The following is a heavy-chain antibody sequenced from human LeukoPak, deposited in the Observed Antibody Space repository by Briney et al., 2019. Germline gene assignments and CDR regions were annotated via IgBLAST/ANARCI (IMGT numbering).Heavy chain of an antibody. CDR3: ARGPDYSSSYAANWFDP. V-gene: IGHV4-39*01. Sequence: SETPSLTCTVSGGSISSSTYYWGWIRQPPGKGLEWIGGIYYSGSTFYNPSLKSRVTISVDTSKNQFSLKLSSVTSADTAVYYCARGPDYSSSYAANWFDPWGQGTLVTVSS. CDR2: IYYSGST. D-gene: IGHD6-13*01. J-gene: IGHJ5*02. CDR1: GGSISSSTYY.